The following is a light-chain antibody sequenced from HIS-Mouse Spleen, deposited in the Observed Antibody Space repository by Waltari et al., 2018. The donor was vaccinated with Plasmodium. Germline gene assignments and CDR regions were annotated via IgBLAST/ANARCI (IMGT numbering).Light chain of an antibody. CDR3: QQYNNWSFT. CDR2: GAS. V-gene: IGKV3-15*01. Sequence: EIVMTQSPATLSVSPGERATISCRASQSVSSNLAWYQQKPGQAPRLLIYGASTRSTGSPAMFSGSGSGTEFTLTISSLQSEDFAGYYCQQYNNWSFTFGPGTKVDIK. J-gene: IGKJ3*01. CDR1: QSVSSN.